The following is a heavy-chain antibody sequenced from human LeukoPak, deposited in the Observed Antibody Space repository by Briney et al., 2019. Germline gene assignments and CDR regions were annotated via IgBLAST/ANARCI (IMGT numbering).Heavy chain of an antibody. D-gene: IGHD5-18*01. CDR3: AKNPYVDIRMVTFDY. Sequence: GGSLRLSCAASGFTFSSYAMNWVRQAPGKGLEWVSFISGSGGSTYHVDSVKGRFTISRDNSKNTLYLQMNSLRAEDTAVYYCAKNPYVDIRMVTFDYWGQGALVTVSS. CDR1: GFTFSSYA. J-gene: IGHJ4*02. V-gene: IGHV3-23*01. CDR2: ISGSGGST.